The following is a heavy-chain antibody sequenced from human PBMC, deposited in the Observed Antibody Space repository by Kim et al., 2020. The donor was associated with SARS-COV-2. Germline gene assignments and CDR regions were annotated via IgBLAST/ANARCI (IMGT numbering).Heavy chain of an antibody. CDR3: ATYYDSSGYYYVHY. J-gene: IGHJ4*02. CDR1: GYTLTELS. V-gene: IGHV1-24*01. Sequence: ASVKVSCKVSGYTLTELSMHWVRQAPGKGLEWMGGFDPEDGETIYAQKFQGRVTMTEDTSTDTAYMELSSLRSEDTAVYYCATYYDSSGYYYVHYWGQGTLVTVSS. CDR2: FDPEDGET. D-gene: IGHD3-22*01.